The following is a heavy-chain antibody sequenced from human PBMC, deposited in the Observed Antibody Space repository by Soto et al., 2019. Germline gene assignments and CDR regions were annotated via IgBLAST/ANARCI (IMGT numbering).Heavy chain of an antibody. CDR1: GDPISSSKW. CDR3: ARLNRDYHYYGMAV. J-gene: IGHJ6*02. CDR2: IDQNGIT. V-gene: IGHV4-4*02. Sequence: SETLSLTCAVSGDPISSSKWWTWVRQTPGKGLEWIGKIDQNGITNYNPSLESRVTILKDNSKNQLSLKLTSVTAVDSAVYYCARLNRDYHYYGMAVWGQGATVTVSS.